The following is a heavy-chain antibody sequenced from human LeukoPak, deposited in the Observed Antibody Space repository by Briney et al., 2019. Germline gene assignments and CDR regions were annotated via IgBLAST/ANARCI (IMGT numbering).Heavy chain of an antibody. CDR2: INPNSGGT. Sequence: ASVKVSCKASGYTFTGYYMHWVRQAPGQGLEWMGWINPNSGGTNYAQKFQGRVTMTRDTSISTAYMELSRLRSDDTAVYYCARSPSSCWYYFDYWGQGTLVTVSS. CDR1: GYTFTGYY. V-gene: IGHV1-2*02. CDR3: ARSPSSCWYYFDY. J-gene: IGHJ4*02. D-gene: IGHD6-13*01.